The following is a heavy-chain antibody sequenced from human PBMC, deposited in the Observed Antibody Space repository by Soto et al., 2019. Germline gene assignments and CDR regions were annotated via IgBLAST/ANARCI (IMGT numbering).Heavy chain of an antibody. D-gene: IGHD3-3*01. Sequence: PSETLSLTCIVSGGSVTAGTYYWSWIRQPPGEGLEWIGYISYSGSTNYNPSLKSRVTISVDTSKNRFSLNLSSVTAADTAVYYCASSHSYAFWSGSYNVPPYGTDVWGQGPTLTVSS. V-gene: IGHV4-61*01. CDR2: ISYSGST. J-gene: IGHJ6*02. CDR1: GGSVTAGTYY. CDR3: ASSHSYAFWSGSYNVPPYGTDV.